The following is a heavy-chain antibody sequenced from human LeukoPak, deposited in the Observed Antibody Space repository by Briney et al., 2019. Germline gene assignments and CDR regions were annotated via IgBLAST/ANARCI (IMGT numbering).Heavy chain of an antibody. CDR3: ARDSSVGDYFDY. J-gene: IGHJ4*02. CDR2: ISGSGGST. V-gene: IGHV3-23*01. D-gene: IGHD3-10*01. Sequence: PGGSLRLSCAASGFTFSSYAMSWVRQAPGKGLEWVSAISGSGGSTYYADSVKGRFTISRDNSKNTLYLQMNSLRAEDTVVYYCARDSSVGDYFDYWGQGTLVTVSS. CDR1: GFTFSSYA.